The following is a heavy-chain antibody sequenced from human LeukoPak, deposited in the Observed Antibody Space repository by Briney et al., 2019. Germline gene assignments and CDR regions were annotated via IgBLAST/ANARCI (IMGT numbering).Heavy chain of an antibody. V-gene: IGHV4-59*01. CDR1: GGSISSYY. CDR2: IYYSGST. Sequence: SETLSLTCSVSGGSISSYYWSWIRQPRGKGLEWIGYIYYSGSTNYNPSLKSRVTISVDTSKNQFSLKLSSVTAADTAVYYCARELYSYSSSRGAFDIWGQGTMVTVSS. CDR3: ARELYSYSSSRGAFDI. J-gene: IGHJ3*02. D-gene: IGHD6-6*01.